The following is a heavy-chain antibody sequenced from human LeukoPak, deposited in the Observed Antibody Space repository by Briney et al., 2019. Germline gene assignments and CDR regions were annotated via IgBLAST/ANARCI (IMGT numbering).Heavy chain of an antibody. Sequence: PETLSLTCTVSGGSVSNYYWSWIRQSPGKGLEWIGEINHSGSTNYNPSLKSRVTISLDTSRNQFSLKLNSVTAADTAVYYCAKSNGYGLVDIWGQGTMVTVSS. CDR3: AKSNGYGLVDI. CDR1: GGSVSNYY. D-gene: IGHD3-10*01. J-gene: IGHJ3*02. V-gene: IGHV4-34*01. CDR2: INHSGST.